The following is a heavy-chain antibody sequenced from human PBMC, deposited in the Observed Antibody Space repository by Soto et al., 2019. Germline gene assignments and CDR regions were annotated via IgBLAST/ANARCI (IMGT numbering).Heavy chain of an antibody. Sequence: PSETLSLTCSVSGGSISGDHWSWVRQPRGKGLEWIGYMYNSGSTNNNPSLKSRVTISLDTSKNQVSLKLSSVTAADTAVYYCASVKQLDRFDYWGQGTQVTVSS. CDR3: ASVKQLDRFDY. CDR1: GGSISGDH. D-gene: IGHD5-18*01. J-gene: IGHJ4*02. CDR2: MYNSGST. V-gene: IGHV4-59*01.